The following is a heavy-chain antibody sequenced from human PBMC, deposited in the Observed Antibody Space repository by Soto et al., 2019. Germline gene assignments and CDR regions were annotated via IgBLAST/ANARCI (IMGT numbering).Heavy chain of an antibody. CDR1: GGSISSGDYY. D-gene: IGHD1-1*01. Sequence: QVQLQESGPGLVKHSQTLSLTCTVSGGSISSGDYYWSWIRQPPGKGLEWIGDIHYSGSTYYNPSLKSRVTISVDTSKNQFSLKLSSGTAADTAVYYCASAPSVQLTRHQQYWGQGTLVTVSS. J-gene: IGHJ4*02. CDR3: ASAPSVQLTRHQQY. V-gene: IGHV4-30-4*01. CDR2: IHYSGST.